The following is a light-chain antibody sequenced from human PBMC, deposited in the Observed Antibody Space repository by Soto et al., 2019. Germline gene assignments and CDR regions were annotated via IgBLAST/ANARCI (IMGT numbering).Light chain of an antibody. CDR3: QQYGASPFT. V-gene: IGKV3-20*01. CDR1: ESIYINS. CDR2: GAS. Sequence: EIVLTQSPGTLSLSPGESATLSCKASESIYINSFAWYYQKPGQPPRLLIYGASTRATGIPDRFSVSGSGTDFVLSIDRLEVEDSGIYYCQQYGASPFTFGPGTRVDIK. J-gene: IGKJ3*01.